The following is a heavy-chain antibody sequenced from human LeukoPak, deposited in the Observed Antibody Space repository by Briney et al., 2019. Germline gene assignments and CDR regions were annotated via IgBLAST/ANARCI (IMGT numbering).Heavy chain of an antibody. D-gene: IGHD6-13*01. CDR2: ISGSGGST. CDR1: GFTFSSYG. V-gene: IGHV3-23*01. CDR3: AKRARGAAAGTGHFDY. Sequence: GGSLRLSCAAAGFTFSSYGMSWVRQAPGKGLEWVSAISGSGGSTYYADSVKGRFTISRDNPKNTLYLQMNSLRAEDTAVYYCAKRARGAAAGTGHFDYWGQGTLVTVSS. J-gene: IGHJ4*02.